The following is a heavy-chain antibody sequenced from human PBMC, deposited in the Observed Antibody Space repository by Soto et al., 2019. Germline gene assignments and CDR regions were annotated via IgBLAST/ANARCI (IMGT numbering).Heavy chain of an antibody. D-gene: IGHD3-22*01. CDR3: ARHNSPYYYDSSGLVAFAFDI. CDR2: IYYSGST. CDR1: GGSISSGSYY. V-gene: IGHV4-39*01. J-gene: IGHJ3*02. Sequence: PSETLSLTCTVSGGSISSGSYYWGWIRQPPGKGLEWIGSIYYSGSTYYNPSLKSRVTISVDTSKNQFSLKLSSVTAADTAVYYCARHNSPYYYDSSGLVAFAFDIWGQGTMVT.